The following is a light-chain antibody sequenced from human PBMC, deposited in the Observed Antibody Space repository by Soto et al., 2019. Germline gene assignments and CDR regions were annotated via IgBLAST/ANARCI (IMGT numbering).Light chain of an antibody. CDR3: QQYDTYRT. Sequence: DIQMTQSPSTLSASVGDRVVITCRASQSISTWLVWYQQKPGKAPKLLIYDASTLERGVPSRFSGSGSGTEFTLTISTLQPDDFATYYCQQYDTYRTFGQGTKVEI. CDR1: QSISTW. V-gene: IGKV1-5*01. CDR2: DAS. J-gene: IGKJ2*01.